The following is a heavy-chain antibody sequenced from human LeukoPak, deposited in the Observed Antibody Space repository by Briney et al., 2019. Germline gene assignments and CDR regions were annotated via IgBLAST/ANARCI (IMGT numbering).Heavy chain of an antibody. J-gene: IGHJ6*03. CDR3: AREADYYYMDV. V-gene: IGHV3-9*01. CDR2: INWNSGTI. Sequence: GGSLRLSCAASGFTFDDYAMYWVRQAPGKGLEWGSSINWNSGTIHYADSVKGRFTISRDNAKNSLYLQMNSLRAEDTAVYYCAREADYYYMDVWGKGTTVTVSS. CDR1: GFTFDDYA.